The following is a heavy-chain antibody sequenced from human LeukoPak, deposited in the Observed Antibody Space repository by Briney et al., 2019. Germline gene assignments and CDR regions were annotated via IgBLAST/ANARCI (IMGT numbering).Heavy chain of an antibody. CDR3: ARDGNYYDSSGYPN. Sequence: GGSLRLSCVVSGSTSSNHWMSWVRRAPGKGLEWVANIKQDGSEKYYVDSVKGRFTISRDNAKNSVYLQMNSLRAEDTAVYYCARDGNYYDSSGYPNWGQGTLVTVSS. D-gene: IGHD3-22*01. V-gene: IGHV3-7*01. CDR1: GSTSSNHW. J-gene: IGHJ4*02. CDR2: IKQDGSEK.